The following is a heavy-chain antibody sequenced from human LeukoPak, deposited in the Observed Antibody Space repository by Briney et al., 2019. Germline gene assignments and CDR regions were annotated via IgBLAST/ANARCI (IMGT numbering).Heavy chain of an antibody. Sequence: GGSLRLSCAVSGSNVSDYYMSWIRQAPGKGLEWLSNIRSRGRTTHYADSLKGRFAISRDDAKNLLFLQMNSLCAEDTAVYFCARERGGNYFTFDIWGQGTILTVSS. CDR1: GSNVSDYY. CDR3: ARERGGNYFTFDI. CDR2: IRSRGRTT. D-gene: IGHD2-21*01. J-gene: IGHJ3*02. V-gene: IGHV3-11*01.